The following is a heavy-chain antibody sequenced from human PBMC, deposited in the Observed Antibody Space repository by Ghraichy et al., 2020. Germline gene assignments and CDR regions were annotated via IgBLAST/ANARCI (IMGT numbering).Heavy chain of an antibody. J-gene: IGHJ4*02. V-gene: IGHV3-23*01. CDR1: EFTFSNYG. CDR2: ISGSGGST. D-gene: IGHD3-10*01. Sequence: GGSLRLSCEASEFTFSNYGMSWVRQVPGKGLEWVSCISGSGGSTFYADSVKGRFTTSRDNSKNTLYLQLSSLRAEDTAVYYCTRLKAVGVWFGEVWGQRTLVSVSS. CDR3: TRLKAVGVWFGEV.